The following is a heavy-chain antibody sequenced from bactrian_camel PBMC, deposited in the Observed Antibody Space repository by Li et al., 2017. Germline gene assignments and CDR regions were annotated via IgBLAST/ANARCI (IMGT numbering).Heavy chain of an antibody. Sequence: VQLVESGGGSVQAGGSLRLSCAASGFTYSMGWFRQAPGKEREFVSHIDSDRSTSFAGSVKGRFTVSRDNANNTVNLMMNSLKPEDTAMYYCAANFGPYCSGPYLARRANFLGQGTQVTVS. J-gene: IGHJ4*01. V-gene: IGHV3S53*01. CDR2: IDSDRST. CDR1: GFTYS. D-gene: IGHD2*01.